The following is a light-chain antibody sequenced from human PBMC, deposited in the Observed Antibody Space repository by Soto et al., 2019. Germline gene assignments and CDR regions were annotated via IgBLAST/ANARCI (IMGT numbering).Light chain of an antibody. CDR2: EVT. J-gene: IGLJ2*01. Sequence: QSALTQPASVSGSPGQSITISCTGTSSDVGDYNYVSWYQHHPGKAPKVLIYEVTNRPSGVSNRFSGSKSGNTASLTISGLQAEDEAEYYCSSFTISRNTVIFGGGTKLTVL. CDR1: SSDVGDYNY. V-gene: IGLV2-14*01. CDR3: SSFTISRNTVI.